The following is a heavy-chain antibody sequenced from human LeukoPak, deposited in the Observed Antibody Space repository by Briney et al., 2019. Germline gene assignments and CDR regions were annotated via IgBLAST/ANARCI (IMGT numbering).Heavy chain of an antibody. J-gene: IGHJ4*02. D-gene: IGHD1-26*01. CDR1: GFTFSSYA. Sequence: GGSLRLSCAASGFTFSSYAMSWVRQAPGKGLEWVSAISGSGGSTYYADSVKGRFTIFRDNSKNTLYLQMNSLRAEDKAVDYCARGSGSYHRAPIDYWGQGTLVTVSS. CDR3: ARGSGSYHRAPIDY. CDR2: ISGSGGST. V-gene: IGHV3-23*01.